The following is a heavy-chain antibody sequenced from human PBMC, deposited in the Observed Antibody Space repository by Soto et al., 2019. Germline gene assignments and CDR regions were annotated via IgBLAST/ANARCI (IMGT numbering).Heavy chain of an antibody. CDR1: GGSISSGGYY. J-gene: IGHJ4*02. CDR2: IYYSGST. CDR3: ARAARGYYYALGDY. V-gene: IGHV4-31*03. Sequence: SETLSLTCTVSGGSISSGGYYWSWIRQHPGKGLEWIGYIYYSGSTYYNPSLKSRVTISVDTSKNQFSLKLSSVTAADTAVYYCARAARGYYYALGDYWGQGTLVTVSS. D-gene: IGHD3-22*01.